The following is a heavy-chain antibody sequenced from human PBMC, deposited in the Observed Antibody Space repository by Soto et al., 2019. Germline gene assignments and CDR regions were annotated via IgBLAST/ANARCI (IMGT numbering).Heavy chain of an antibody. Sequence: QVQLQESGPGLVKPSGTLSLTCAVSGGSISSSNWWSWVRQPPGKGLEWIGEIYHSGSTHYNPSLKSLVTISVDKSENQFSLKLSSVAAADTAVYYCARVVVVAALNWFDPWGQGTLVTVSS. CDR1: GGSISSSNW. V-gene: IGHV4-4*02. CDR2: IYHSGST. D-gene: IGHD2-15*01. J-gene: IGHJ5*02. CDR3: ARVVVVAALNWFDP.